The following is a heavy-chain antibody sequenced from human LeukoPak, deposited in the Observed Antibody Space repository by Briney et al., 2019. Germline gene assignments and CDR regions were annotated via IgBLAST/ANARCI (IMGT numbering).Heavy chain of an antibody. Sequence: SETLSLTCTVSGGSISSYYWSWIRQPPGKGLEWIGYIYYSGSTNYNPSLKSRVTISVDTSKNQFSLKLSSVTAADTAVYYCAGKRGWRYGMDVWGQGTTVTVSS. V-gene: IGHV4-59*01. D-gene: IGHD1-14*01. CDR3: AGKRGWRYGMDV. CDR1: GGSISSYY. J-gene: IGHJ6*02. CDR2: IYYSGST.